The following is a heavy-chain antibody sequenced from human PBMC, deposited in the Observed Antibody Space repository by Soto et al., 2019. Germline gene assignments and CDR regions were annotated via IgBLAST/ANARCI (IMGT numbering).Heavy chain of an antibody. J-gene: IGHJ4*02. CDR3: AKERGASTKYRSSQFVY. D-gene: IGHD6-6*01. CDR1: GFTFSSYA. Sequence: GVSLRLSCAAAGFTFSSYAMSWVHQAPGKGLEWVSAISGSGGSTYYADSVKGRFTISRDNAKNTLYLQMNSLRAEDTAVYYCAKERGASTKYRSSQFVYWDQGTLVTVSS. V-gene: IGHV3-23*01. CDR2: ISGSGGST.